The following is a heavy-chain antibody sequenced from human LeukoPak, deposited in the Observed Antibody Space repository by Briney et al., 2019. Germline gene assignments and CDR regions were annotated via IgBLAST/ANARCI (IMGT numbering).Heavy chain of an antibody. CDR3: AKDIGDYYDSSGYYFDY. D-gene: IGHD3-22*01. CDR2: ISYDGSNK. J-gene: IGHJ4*02. Sequence: PGGSLRLSCAASGFTFSSYGMHWVRQAPGKGLEWVAVISYDGSNKYYADSVKGRFTISRDNSKNTLYLQMNSLRAEDTAVYYSAKDIGDYYDSSGYYFDYWGQGTLVTVSS. CDR1: GFTFSSYG. V-gene: IGHV3-30*18.